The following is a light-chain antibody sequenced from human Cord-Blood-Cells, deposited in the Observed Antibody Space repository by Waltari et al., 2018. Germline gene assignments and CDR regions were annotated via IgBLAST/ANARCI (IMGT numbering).Light chain of an antibody. CDR1: QSISSW. V-gene: IGKV1-5*03. CDR2: KAS. J-gene: IGKJ1*01. Sequence: DIHMTQSPSTLSASVGDRVPITCRASQSISSWLAWYQQKPGKAPKRLIYKASSLESGVPSRFSGSGSGTEFTLTISSLQPDDFATYYCQQYKSYFWTFGQGTKVEIK. CDR3: QQYKSYFWT.